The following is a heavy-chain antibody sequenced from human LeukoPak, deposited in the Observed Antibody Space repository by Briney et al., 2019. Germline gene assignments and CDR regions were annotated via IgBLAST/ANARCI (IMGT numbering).Heavy chain of an antibody. Sequence: SETLSLTCPVSGYSISSGYYWGWLRQPPGKGLEWLGSIYHSGSTYYSPSLKSRVTISVDTSKNQFSLKLSSVTAADTAVYYCARVIVVVVAATLSSWFDPWGQGTLVTVSS. CDR2: IYHSGST. D-gene: IGHD2-15*01. J-gene: IGHJ5*02. V-gene: IGHV4-38-2*02. CDR3: ARVIVVVVAATLSSWFDP. CDR1: GYSISSGYY.